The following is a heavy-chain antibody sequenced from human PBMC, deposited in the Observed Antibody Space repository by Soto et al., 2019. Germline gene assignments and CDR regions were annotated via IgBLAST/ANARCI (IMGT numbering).Heavy chain of an antibody. CDR1: GFIFSNFW. Sequence: EVQLVESGGGLVQPGGSLRLSCAASGFIFSNFWMNWVRQAPGKGLEYVAHMNEDGRAKFYADSVKGRFTISRDNTKNSLYLQMNSLTVEDTAVYYCARDPGGYDIWGQGTQVTVSS. D-gene: IGHD6-13*01. J-gene: IGHJ1*01. CDR3: ARDPGGYDI. CDR2: MNEDGRAK. V-gene: IGHV3-7*01.